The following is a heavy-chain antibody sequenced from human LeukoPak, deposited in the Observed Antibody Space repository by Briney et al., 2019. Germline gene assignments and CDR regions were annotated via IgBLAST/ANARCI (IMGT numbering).Heavy chain of an antibody. CDR2: IIPIFGTA. J-gene: IGHJ5*02. V-gene: IGHV1-69*13. CDR1: GGTFSSYA. D-gene: IGHD6-13*01. CDR3: ARDEQLLPKWFDR. Sequence: SVKVSCKASGGTFSSYAISWVRQAPGQGLEWMGGIIPIFGTANYAQKFQGRVTITADESTSTAYMELRSLRSDDTAVYYCARDEQLLPKWFDRWGQGTLVTVSS.